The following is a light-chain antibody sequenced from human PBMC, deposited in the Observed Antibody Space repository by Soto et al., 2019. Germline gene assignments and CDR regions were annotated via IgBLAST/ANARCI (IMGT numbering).Light chain of an antibody. CDR1: QTVRTNY. CDR2: GAS. Sequence: EIVLTQSPGTLSLSPGERATLSCRASQTVRTNYLAWFQHKPGQAPRLLIYGASSRATGIPDRFSGSGSGTDFTLTINRLEPEDFAVYFCQQYSDSPLTFVGGTKVEIK. CDR3: QQYSDSPLT. V-gene: IGKV3-20*01. J-gene: IGKJ4*01.